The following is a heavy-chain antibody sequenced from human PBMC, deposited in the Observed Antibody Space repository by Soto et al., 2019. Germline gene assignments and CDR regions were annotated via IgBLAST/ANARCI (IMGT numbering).Heavy chain of an antibody. CDR1: GGSISSGGYY. Sequence: QVQLQESGPGLVKPSQTLSLTCTVSGGSISSGGYYWSWIRQHPGKGLEWIGYIYYSGSTYYNPSLKSRVTISVDTSKNQFSLKLSSVTAADTAVYYCAREGCSGGSCYSGDWYFDYWGQGTLVTVSS. CDR3: AREGCSGGSCYSGDWYFDY. J-gene: IGHJ4*02. CDR2: IYYSGST. D-gene: IGHD2-15*01. V-gene: IGHV4-31*03.